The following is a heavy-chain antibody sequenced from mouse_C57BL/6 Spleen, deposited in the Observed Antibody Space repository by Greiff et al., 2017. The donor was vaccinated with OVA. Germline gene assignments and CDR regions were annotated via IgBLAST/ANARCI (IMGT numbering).Heavy chain of an antibody. V-gene: IGHV6-6*01. J-gene: IGHJ4*01. CDR3: TRARYGNYGYYAMDD. D-gene: IGHD2-1*01. Sequence: EVKVEESGGGLVQPGGSMKLSCAASGFTFSDAWMDWVRQSPEKGLEWVAEFRNKANNHATYYAESVKGRFTISRDDSKSSVYLQMNSLRAEDNGIYYCTRARYGNYGYYAMDDWGQGTSVTVAS. CDR2: FRNKANNHAT. CDR1: GFTFSDAW.